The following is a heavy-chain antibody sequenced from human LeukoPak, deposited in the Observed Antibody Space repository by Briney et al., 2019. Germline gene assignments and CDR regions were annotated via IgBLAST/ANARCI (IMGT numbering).Heavy chain of an antibody. V-gene: IGHV3-43*01. CDR2: ISWDGDST. Sequence: GGSLRLSCAASGFTFDDYTMHWVRQAPGKGLEWVSLISWDGDSTYYADSVKGRFTISRDNSKKSIYLQMNSLTAEDTAVYYCAKASMSGRGYLDNWGQGTPVTVSS. J-gene: IGHJ4*02. CDR1: GFTFDDYT. CDR3: AKASMSGRGYLDN. D-gene: IGHD1-1*01.